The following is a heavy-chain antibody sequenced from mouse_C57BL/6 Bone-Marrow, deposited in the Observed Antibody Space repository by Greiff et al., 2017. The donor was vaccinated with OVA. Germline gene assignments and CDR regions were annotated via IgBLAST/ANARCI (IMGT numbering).Heavy chain of an antibody. CDR2: IHPNSGST. J-gene: IGHJ3*01. Sequence: QVQLQQPGAELVKPGASVKLSCKASGYTFTSYWMHWVKQRPGQGLEWIGMIHPNSGSTNYNEKFKSKATLTVDKSSSTAYMQLSSLTSEDSEVYYCASLLQAWFAYWGQGTLVTVSA. CDR1: GYTFTSYW. V-gene: IGHV1-64*01. D-gene: IGHD2-10*01. CDR3: ASLLQAWFAY.